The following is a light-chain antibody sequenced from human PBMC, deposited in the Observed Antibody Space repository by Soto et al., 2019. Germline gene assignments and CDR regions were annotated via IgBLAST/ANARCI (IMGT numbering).Light chain of an antibody. Sequence: SYELTQPPSVSVSPGQTATITCSGNRLGDKFVCWYQQKPGQSPILVIYEDFKRPSGIPERFSGSNSGNTATLTISGTQAMDEADYYCQAWDTSTGVFXAGTKVTVL. CDR2: EDF. J-gene: IGLJ1*01. V-gene: IGLV3-1*01. CDR1: RLGDKF. CDR3: QAWDTSTGV.